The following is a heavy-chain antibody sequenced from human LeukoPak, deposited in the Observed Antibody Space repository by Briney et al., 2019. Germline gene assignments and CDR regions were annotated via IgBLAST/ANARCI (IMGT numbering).Heavy chain of an antibody. CDR2: INTNTGNP. CDR1: GYTFTSYA. D-gene: IGHD6-13*01. Sequence: ASVKVSCKASGYTFTSYAMNWVRQAPGQGLEWMGWINTNTGNPTYAQGFTGRFVFSLDTSVSTAYLQISSLKAEDTAVYYCAISFGRAIAAAGTGDPFDYWGQGTLVTVSS. J-gene: IGHJ4*02. V-gene: IGHV7-4-1*02. CDR3: AISFGRAIAAAGTGDPFDY.